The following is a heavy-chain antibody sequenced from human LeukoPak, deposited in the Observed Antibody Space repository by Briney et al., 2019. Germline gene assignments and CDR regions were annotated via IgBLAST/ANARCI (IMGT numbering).Heavy chain of an antibody. D-gene: IGHD4-11*01. CDR3: ASLTVIDY. CDR1: GFTFSSYS. CDR2: ISSSSSYI. V-gene: IGHV3-21*01. Sequence: GGSLRLSCAASGFTFSSYSMNWVCQAPGKGLEWVSSISSSSSYIYYTDSVKGRFTISRDNAKNSLYLQMNSLRAEDTAVYYCASLTVIDYWGQGTLVTVSS. J-gene: IGHJ4*02.